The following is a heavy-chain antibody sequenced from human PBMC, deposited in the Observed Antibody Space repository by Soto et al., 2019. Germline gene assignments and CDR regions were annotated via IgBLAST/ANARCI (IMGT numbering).Heavy chain of an antibody. CDR1: GSTFTSYG. Sequence: QVQLVKSGAEVKKPGASVKVSCKASGSTFTSYGITWVRQAPGQGLEWMGWISAHNGNTKYEQKLQGRVTMTTDTSTSTAYMELRSLRSDDTAVYYCARDLGGFPDYWGQGTLVTVSS. D-gene: IGHD5-12*01. CDR3: ARDLGGFPDY. CDR2: ISAHNGNT. V-gene: IGHV1-18*01. J-gene: IGHJ4*02.